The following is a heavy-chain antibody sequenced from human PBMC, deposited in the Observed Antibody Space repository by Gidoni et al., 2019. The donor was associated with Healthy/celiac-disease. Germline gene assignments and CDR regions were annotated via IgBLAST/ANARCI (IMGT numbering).Heavy chain of an antibody. D-gene: IGHD3-16*01. V-gene: IGHV4-39*02. CDR3: AIEFRDPGGMIDP. Sequence: QLQLHESGPGLVKPSETLSLTCTVSGRYLSSSSYYWGWIRPPPGKGLEWIGGNYYSWWTYDNPSLKSRVTISVDTSKNQFSLKRSSVTTADTSVYYCAIEFRDPGGMIDPCGQGTLVTVSS. J-gene: IGHJ5*02. CDR2: NYYSWWT. CDR1: GRYLSSSSYY.